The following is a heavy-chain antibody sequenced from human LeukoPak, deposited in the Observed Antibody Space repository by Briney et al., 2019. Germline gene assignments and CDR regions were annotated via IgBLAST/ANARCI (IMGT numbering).Heavy chain of an antibody. V-gene: IGHV4-30-2*01. J-gene: IGHJ4*02. D-gene: IGHD6-19*01. CDR1: GGSISSGGYS. Sequence: SETLSLTCAVSGGSISSGGYSWSWIRQPPGKGLEWIGYIYHSGSTYYNPSLKSRVTMSVDRSKNQFSLKLSSVTAADTAVYYCARGGSSGWYVFDYWGQGTLVTVSS. CDR3: ARGGSSGWYVFDY. CDR2: IYHSGST.